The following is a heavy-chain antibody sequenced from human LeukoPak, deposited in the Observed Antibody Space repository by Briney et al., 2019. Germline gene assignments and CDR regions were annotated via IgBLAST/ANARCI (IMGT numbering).Heavy chain of an antibody. Sequence: GGSLRLSCAATGFTLSHNYVNWVRQAPGKGLEWVSVIYGGDITYYADSVEGRFTISRDNSKNTLHLQMNSLRAEDTAVYYCASTISAVTVADPRDPLEIWRQGTVLTVSS. D-gene: IGHD6-19*01. V-gene: IGHV3-53*01. CDR1: GFTLSHNY. J-gene: IGHJ3*02. CDR2: IYGGDIT. CDR3: ASTISAVTVADPRDPLEI.